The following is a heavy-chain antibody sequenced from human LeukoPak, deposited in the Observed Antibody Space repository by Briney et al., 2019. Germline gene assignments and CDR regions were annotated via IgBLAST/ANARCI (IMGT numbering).Heavy chain of an antibody. D-gene: IGHD6-19*01. J-gene: IGHJ4*02. CDR1: GFTFSSYA. CDR2: VSGSGGST. V-gene: IGHV3-23*01. Sequence: GGSLRLSCAASGFTFSSYAMSWVRQAPGKGLEWVSTVSGSGGSTYYADSVKRRFTISRDNSKNSLYLRMNSLRTEDTALFYCAKSIISGWYPPDYWGQGTLVTVSS. CDR3: AKSIISGWYPPDY.